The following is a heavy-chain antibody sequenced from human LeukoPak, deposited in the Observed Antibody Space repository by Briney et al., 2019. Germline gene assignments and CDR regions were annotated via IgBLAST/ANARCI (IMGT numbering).Heavy chain of an antibody. Sequence: GGSLRLSCAASEFTFSSYSMNWVRQAPGKGLELVSSITSSSSYIYYADSVNGRFTISRDNAKSSLYLQMNSLRAEDTAVYYCARSNSGWSDYWGQGTLVTVSS. CDR2: ITSSSSYI. J-gene: IGHJ4*02. CDR1: EFTFSSYS. CDR3: ARSNSGWSDY. V-gene: IGHV3-21*01. D-gene: IGHD6-19*01.